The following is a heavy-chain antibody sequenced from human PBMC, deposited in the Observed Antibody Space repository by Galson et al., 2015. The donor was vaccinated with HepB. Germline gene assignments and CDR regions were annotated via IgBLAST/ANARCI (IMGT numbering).Heavy chain of an antibody. Sequence: SLRLSCAASGFTFSSYAMSWVRQAPGKGLEWVSAISGSASSTYYGDSVTGRFTISRDNSKNRLYLQMNSLRAGDTAVYYCARVGWELRPLDYWGQGTLVTVSS. J-gene: IGHJ4*02. CDR1: GFTFSSYA. CDR3: ARVGWELRPLDY. V-gene: IGHV3-23*01. D-gene: IGHD1-26*01. CDR2: ISGSASST.